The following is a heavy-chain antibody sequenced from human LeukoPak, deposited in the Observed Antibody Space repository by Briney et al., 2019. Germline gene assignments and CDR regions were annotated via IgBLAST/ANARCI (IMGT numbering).Heavy chain of an antibody. V-gene: IGHV3-23*01. CDR2: ISGSGGST. D-gene: IGHD3-3*01. CDR3: AKSGHSITIFGVVIYGYYFDY. CDR1: GFTFDDYA. Sequence: PGGSLRLSCAASGFTFDDYAMHWVRQAPGKGLEWVSGISGSGGSTYYADSVKGRFTISRDNSKNTLYLQMNSLRAEDTAVYYCAKSGHSITIFGVVIYGYYFDYWGQGTLVTVSS. J-gene: IGHJ4*02.